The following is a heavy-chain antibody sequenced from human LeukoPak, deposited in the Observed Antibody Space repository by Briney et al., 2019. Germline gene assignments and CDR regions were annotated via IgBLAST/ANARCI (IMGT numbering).Heavy chain of an antibody. CDR2: ITSSSSYI. D-gene: IGHD1-26*01. CDR3: ARDPYSGNYGNDYYYYMDV. CDR1: GFTFSSYS. V-gene: IGHV3-21*01. Sequence: GGSLRLSCAASGFTFSSYSMNWVRQAPGKGLEWVSSITSSSSYIYYADSVKGRFTISRDNAKNSLYLQMDSLGPDDTAVYYCARDPYSGNYGNDYYYYMDVWGKGTTVTISS. J-gene: IGHJ6*03.